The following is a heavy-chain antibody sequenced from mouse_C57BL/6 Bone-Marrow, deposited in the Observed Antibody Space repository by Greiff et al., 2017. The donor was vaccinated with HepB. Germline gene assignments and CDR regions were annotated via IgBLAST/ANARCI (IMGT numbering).Heavy chain of an antibody. D-gene: IGHD4-1*01. CDR3: ARNDWDWYFDV. Sequence: EVHLVESGGGLVQPGGSLKPSCAAPGFTFSDYGMAWVRKASRKGPDWVAFISNLAYSIYYADTVTGRFTISRENAKNTLYLEMSSLRSEDTAMYYCARNDWDWYFDVWGTGTTVTVSS. J-gene: IGHJ1*03. CDR1: GFTFSDYG. CDR2: ISNLAYSI. V-gene: IGHV5-15*01.